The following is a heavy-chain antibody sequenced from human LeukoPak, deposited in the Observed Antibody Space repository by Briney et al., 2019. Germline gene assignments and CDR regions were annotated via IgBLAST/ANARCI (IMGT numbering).Heavy chain of an antibody. Sequence: ASVKVSRKASVYTFHNFGISWVRHAPGQGLEWVGWISAYNANTNYAQKFQGRVAMTTDTSTSTVYMDLRSLRSDDTALYYCARVSGYGTLRPDYWGQGTLVTVSP. CDR1: VYTFHNFG. V-gene: IGHV1-18*01. J-gene: IGHJ4*02. CDR3: ARVSGYGTLRPDY. D-gene: IGHD5-18*01. CDR2: ISAYNANT.